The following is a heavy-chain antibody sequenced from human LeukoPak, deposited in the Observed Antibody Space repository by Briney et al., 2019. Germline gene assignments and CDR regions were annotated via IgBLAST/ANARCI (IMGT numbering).Heavy chain of an antibody. V-gene: IGHV3-30*18. Sequence: PGGSLRLSYAASGFTFSSYGIHWVRQAPGKGLEWVAVISYDENNKYYADSVKGRFTISRDNSKNTLYLQMNSLRAEDTAVYYCAKGYCSSTSCPCDYWGQGTLVTVSS. J-gene: IGHJ4*02. CDR2: ISYDENNK. D-gene: IGHD2-2*01. CDR3: AKGYCSSTSCPCDY. CDR1: GFTFSSYG.